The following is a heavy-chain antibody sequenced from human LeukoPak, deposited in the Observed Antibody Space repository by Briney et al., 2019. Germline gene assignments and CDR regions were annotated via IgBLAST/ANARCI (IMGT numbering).Heavy chain of an antibody. V-gene: IGHV4-39*07. CDR1: GDSINSRSYY. Sequence: PSETLSLTCAVSGDSINSRSYYWAWIRQPPGKGLEWIGSIYHSESTYYNPSLKSRVTISVDTSRNRFSLKLSSVTAADTAMYYCARDNQWLNAFDIWGQGTMVTVSS. J-gene: IGHJ3*02. CDR3: ARDNQWLNAFDI. CDR2: IYHSEST. D-gene: IGHD3-22*01.